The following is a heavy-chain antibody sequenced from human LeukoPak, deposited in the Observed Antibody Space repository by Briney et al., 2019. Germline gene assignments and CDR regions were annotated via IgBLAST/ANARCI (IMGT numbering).Heavy chain of an antibody. V-gene: IGHV4-59*01. CDR3: ARGPDFWSGYNDY. D-gene: IGHD3-3*01. CDR2: IYYSGGT. CDR1: GGSISSYY. J-gene: IGHJ4*02. Sequence: SETLSLTCTVSGGSISSYYWSWIRRPPGKGLEWIGYIYYSGGTNYNPSLKSRVTISVDTSKNQFSLKLSSVTAADTAVYYCARGPDFWSGYNDYWGQGTLVTVSS.